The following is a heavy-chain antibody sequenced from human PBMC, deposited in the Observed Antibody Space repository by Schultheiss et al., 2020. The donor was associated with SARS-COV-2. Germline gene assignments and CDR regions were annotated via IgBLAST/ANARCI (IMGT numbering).Heavy chain of an antibody. Sequence: GESLKISCKGSGYSFTSYWIGWVRQMPGKGLEWMGIIYPGDSDTRYSPSFQGQVTISADKSISTAYLQWSSLKASDTAMYYCALPAHCSSTSCFRYGMDVWGQGTTVTVSS. CDR2: IYPGDSDT. CDR1: GYSFTSYW. CDR3: ALPAHCSSTSCFRYGMDV. D-gene: IGHD2-2*01. V-gene: IGHV5-51*01. J-gene: IGHJ6*02.